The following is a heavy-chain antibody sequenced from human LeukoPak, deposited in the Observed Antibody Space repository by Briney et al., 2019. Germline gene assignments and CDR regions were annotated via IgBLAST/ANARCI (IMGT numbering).Heavy chain of an antibody. J-gene: IGHJ4*02. V-gene: IGHV3-23*01. D-gene: IGHD3-22*01. Sequence: PGGSLRLSCAASGFTFRSYAVTGVRQAPGKGLEGVSGISGSGGSTSDGGTTYYADSVKGRFTISRDNSKNTLSLQMNSLRADDTAVYYCARQSRIVVFINPLDYWGQGTLVTVSS. CDR1: GFTFRSYA. CDR2: ISGSGGSTSDGGTT. CDR3: ARQSRIVVFINPLDY.